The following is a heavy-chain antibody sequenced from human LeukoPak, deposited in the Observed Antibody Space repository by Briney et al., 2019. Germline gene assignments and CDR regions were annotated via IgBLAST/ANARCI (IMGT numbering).Heavy chain of an antibody. D-gene: IGHD6-19*01. Sequence: PGGSLRLSCAASGFTFSSYSMNWVRQAPGKGLEWVSSISSSSSYIYYADSVKGRFTISRDNAKNSLYLQMNSLRAEDTAVYYCAREVGGGWSLDYWGQGTLVTVSS. CDR2: ISSSSSYI. CDR1: GFTFSSYS. J-gene: IGHJ4*02. CDR3: AREVGGGWSLDY. V-gene: IGHV3-21*01.